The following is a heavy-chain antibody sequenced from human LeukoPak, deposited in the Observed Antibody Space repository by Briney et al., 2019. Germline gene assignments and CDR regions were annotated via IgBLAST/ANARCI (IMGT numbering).Heavy chain of an antibody. J-gene: IGHJ4*02. CDR2: IYTSGST. CDR1: GGSISSYY. Sequence: SETLSLTCTVSGGSISSYYWSWIRQPAGTGLEWIGRIYTSGSTIYNPSLKSRVTISVDTSKNHFSLKVTSLTPADTGVYYCARSLPGAIGAADLWGQGTLVTVSS. V-gene: IGHV4-4*07. CDR3: ARSLPGAIGAADL. D-gene: IGHD1-26*01.